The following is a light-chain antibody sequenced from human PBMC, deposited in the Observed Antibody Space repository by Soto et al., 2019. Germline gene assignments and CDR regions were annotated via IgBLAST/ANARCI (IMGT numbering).Light chain of an antibody. J-gene: IGLJ3*02. Sequence: QSVLTQPASVSGSPGQSITISCTGTNSDVGSFNLVSWYQHHPGKAPELILYEVSQRPSGFSSRFSGSKSGNTASLTISGLQAEDEADYYCSSYAGNSPLWVFGGGTKLTVL. CDR3: SSYAGNSPLWV. V-gene: IGLV2-23*02. CDR1: NSDVGSFNL. CDR2: EVS.